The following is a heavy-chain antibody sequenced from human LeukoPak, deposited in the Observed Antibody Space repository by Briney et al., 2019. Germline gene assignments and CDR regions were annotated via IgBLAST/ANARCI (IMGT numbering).Heavy chain of an antibody. CDR2: IYYSGST. D-gene: IGHD3-22*01. V-gene: IGHV4-39*01. CDR3: ASPGGHYDSSGYYSFDY. J-gene: IGHJ4*02. Sequence: PSETLSLTCTVSGGSISSSGYYWGWIRQPPGKGLEWIGSIYYSGSTYSNPSLKSRVTISVDTSKNQFSLKLSSVTAADTAVYYCASPGGHYDSSGYYSFDYWGQGTLVTVSS. CDR1: GGSISSSGYY.